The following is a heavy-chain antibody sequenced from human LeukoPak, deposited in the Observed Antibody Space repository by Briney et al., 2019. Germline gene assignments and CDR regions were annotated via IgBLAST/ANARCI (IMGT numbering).Heavy chain of an antibody. CDR1: GYTFTGYY. J-gene: IGHJ4*02. CDR2: INPNSGGT. D-gene: IGHD3-16*01. Sequence: ASVKVSCKASGYTFTGYYMHWVRQAPGRGLEWMGRINPNSGGTNYAQKFQGRVTMTRDTSISTAYMELSRLRSDDTAVYYCALIRGTFGNYFDYWGQGTLVTVSS. CDR3: ALIRGTFGNYFDY. V-gene: IGHV1-2*06.